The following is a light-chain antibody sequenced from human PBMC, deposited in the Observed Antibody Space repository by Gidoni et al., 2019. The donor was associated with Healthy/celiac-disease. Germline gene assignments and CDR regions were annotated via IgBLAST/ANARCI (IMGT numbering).Light chain of an antibody. V-gene: IGKV1-39*01. Sequence: DIQMNQSPSSLSESVGDRVTITCRASQSIIIYLNWYQKQPGKAPKLLIYAASSLQSKVPSRFSGSVSGTDFTLTIISLHPEDFATYYCQQSYSTPRTFGHGTKVEIK. CDR3: QQSYSTPRT. CDR1: QSIIIY. J-gene: IGKJ1*01. CDR2: AAS.